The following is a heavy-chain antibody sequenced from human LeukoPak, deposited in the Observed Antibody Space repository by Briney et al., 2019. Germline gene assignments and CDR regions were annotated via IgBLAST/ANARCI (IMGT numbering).Heavy chain of an antibody. CDR2: IYYSGST. D-gene: IGHD3-3*01. CDR3: ARSFTIFGVVGNWFDP. V-gene: IGHV4-31*03. CDR1: GGSISSGGYY. J-gene: IGHJ5*02. Sequence: SETLSLTCTVSGGSISSGGYYWSWIRQHPGKGLEWIEYIYYSGSTYYNPSLKSRVTISVDTSKNQFSLKLSSVTAADTAVYYCARSFTIFGVVGNWFDPWGQGTLVTVSS.